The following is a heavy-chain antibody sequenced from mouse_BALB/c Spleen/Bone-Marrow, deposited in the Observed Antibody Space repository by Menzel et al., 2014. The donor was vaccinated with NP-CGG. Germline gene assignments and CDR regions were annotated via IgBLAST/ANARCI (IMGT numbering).Heavy chain of an antibody. CDR3: ASYDGSRFAY. Sequence: EVMLVESGAELVEPGTSVKLSCTASGFNIKDTHLHWVQQRPEQGLEWIGRFDPTNGNPKYDPKFQGKATITVDTSSNTAYLQLSSLTSEDTAVYYCASYDGSRFAYWGQGTLVTVSA. J-gene: IGHJ3*01. D-gene: IGHD2-3*01. V-gene: IGHV14-3*02. CDR1: GFNIKDTH. CDR2: FDPTNGNP.